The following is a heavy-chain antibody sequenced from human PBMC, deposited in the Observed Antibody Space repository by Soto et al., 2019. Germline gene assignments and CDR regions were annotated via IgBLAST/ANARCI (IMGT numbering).Heavy chain of an antibody. CDR2: IYYSGGT. D-gene: IGHD6-19*01. CDR1: GAALSSGGYF. Sequence: LSLTCSDSGAALSSGGYFDTWVRQPPGKGLEWLGYIYYSGGTNYNPSLNSRVTISLDKSKSQFSLRLISVTAADTAVYYCTREQSDDNYFDPWGQGTLVTVSS. J-gene: IGHJ5*02. V-gene: IGHV4-61*08. CDR3: TREQSDDNYFDP.